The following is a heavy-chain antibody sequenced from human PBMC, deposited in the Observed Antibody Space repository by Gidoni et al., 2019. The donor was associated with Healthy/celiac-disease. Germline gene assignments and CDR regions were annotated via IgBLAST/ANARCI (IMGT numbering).Heavy chain of an antibody. Sequence: QVTLRESGPALVKPTQTLTLTCTFPGFSLSTSGMCVSWIRQPPGKALEWLARIDWDDDKYYSTSLKTRLTISKDTSKNLVVLTMTNMDPVDTATYYCARTLYGSGSQLRRWYYGMDVWGQGTTVTVSS. CDR1: GFSLSTSGMC. V-gene: IGHV2-70*15. J-gene: IGHJ6*02. CDR3: ARTLYGSGSQLRRWYYGMDV. CDR2: IDWDDDK. D-gene: IGHD3-10*01.